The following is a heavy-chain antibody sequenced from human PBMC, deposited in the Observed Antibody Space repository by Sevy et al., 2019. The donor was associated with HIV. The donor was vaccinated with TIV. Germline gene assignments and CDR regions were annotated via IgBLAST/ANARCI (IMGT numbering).Heavy chain of an antibody. CDR1: GFTFTSYA. Sequence: GGSLRLSCAASGFTFTSYAMHWVRQAPGKGLEWVAVISYDGSNKYYADSVKGRFTISRDNSKNTLYLQMNSLRAEDTAVYYCARDPTPAEDLNDFDYWGQGTLVTVSS. J-gene: IGHJ4*02. CDR3: ARDPTPAEDLNDFDY. V-gene: IGHV3-30-3*01. CDR2: ISYDGSNK.